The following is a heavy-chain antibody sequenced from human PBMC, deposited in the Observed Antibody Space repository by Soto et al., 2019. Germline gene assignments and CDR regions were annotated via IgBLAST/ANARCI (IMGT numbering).Heavy chain of an antibody. Sequence: PGESLKISCKHSGFNFPTFWIAWVRQMPGKGLEWMGTIYPDDSDTRYSPSFQGQVTISADKSIQTAYLQWGSLKASDTALYYCARAQLPSWDYDRSAYRNWFDPWGQGTLVTVSS. CDR2: IYPDDSDT. D-gene: IGHD3-22*01. CDR1: GFNFPTFW. V-gene: IGHV5-51*01. CDR3: ARAQLPSWDYDRSAYRNWFDP. J-gene: IGHJ5*02.